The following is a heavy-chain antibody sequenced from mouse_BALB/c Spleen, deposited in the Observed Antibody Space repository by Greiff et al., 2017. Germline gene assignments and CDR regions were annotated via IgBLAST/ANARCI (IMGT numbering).Heavy chain of an antibody. Sequence: VQLQQSGAELARPGASVKLSCKASGYTFTSYWMQWVKQRPGQGLEWIGAIYPGDGDTRYTQKFKGKATLTADKSSSTAYMQLSSLASEDSAVYYCATLWRAYWGQGTLVTVSA. CDR3: ATLWRAY. CDR1: GYTFTSYW. D-gene: IGHD1-1*02. CDR2: IYPGDGDT. V-gene: IGHV1-87*01. J-gene: IGHJ3*01.